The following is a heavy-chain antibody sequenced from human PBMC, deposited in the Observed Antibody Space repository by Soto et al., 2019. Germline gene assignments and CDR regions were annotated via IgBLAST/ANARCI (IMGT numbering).Heavy chain of an antibody. CDR1: AYTFTGYY. Sequence: SVKVSCKASAYTFTGYYMHWVRQAPGQGLEWMGWINPNSGGTNYAQKFQGRVTMTRDTSISTAYMELSRLRSDDTAVYYCARDLVDTAMVGFDYWGQGTLVTASS. D-gene: IGHD5-18*01. CDR2: INPNSGGT. V-gene: IGHV1-2*02. CDR3: ARDLVDTAMVGFDY. J-gene: IGHJ4*02.